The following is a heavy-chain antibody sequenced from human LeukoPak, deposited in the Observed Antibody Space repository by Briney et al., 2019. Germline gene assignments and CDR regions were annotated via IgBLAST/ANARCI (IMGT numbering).Heavy chain of an antibody. CDR3: AREWTYSSGWSASGY. D-gene: IGHD6-19*01. J-gene: IGHJ4*02. Sequence: PGGSLRLSCAAPEFTFSDYAMHWVRQAPGQGLEWVALISYDGSNKYYADSVKGRFTISRDNSKNTLYLQMNSLRAEDTALYYCAREWTYSSGWSASGYRGQGTLVTVSS. CDR2: ISYDGSNK. V-gene: IGHV3-30-3*01. CDR1: EFTFSDYA.